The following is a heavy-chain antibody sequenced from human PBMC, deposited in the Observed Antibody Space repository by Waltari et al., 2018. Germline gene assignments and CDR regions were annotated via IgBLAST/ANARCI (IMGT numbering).Heavy chain of an antibody. CDR2: ISGSGGST. Sequence: EVQLLESGGGLVQPGGSLRHSCAASGFTFSSYVMSWVRQAPGKGLEWVSGISGSGGSTYYADSVKGRFTISRDNSKNTLYLQINSLRAEDTAVYYCAKVGCSTTSCLRKIDYWGQGSLVTVSS. V-gene: IGHV3-23*01. CDR1: GFTFSSYV. J-gene: IGHJ4*02. CDR3: AKVGCSTTSCLRKIDY. D-gene: IGHD2-2*01.